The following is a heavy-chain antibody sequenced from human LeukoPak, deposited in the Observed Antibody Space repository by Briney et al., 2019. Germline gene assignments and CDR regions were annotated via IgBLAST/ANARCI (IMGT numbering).Heavy chain of an antibody. V-gene: IGHV4-34*01. D-gene: IGHD2-2*01. CDR1: GGSFSDYF. J-gene: IGHJ3*02. CDR3: ASLWPYQLSAFDI. Sequence: PSETLSLTCAVYGGSFSDYFWSWIRQPPGKGLEWIGEISHSGSTTYNPSLRSRVTISGDTSKKQFSLKLSSVTAADTAVYYCASLWPYQLSAFDIWGQGTMVTVSS. CDR2: ISHSGST.